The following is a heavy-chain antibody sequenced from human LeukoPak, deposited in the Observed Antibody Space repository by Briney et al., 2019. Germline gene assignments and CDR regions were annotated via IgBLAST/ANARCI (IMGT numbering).Heavy chain of an antibody. CDR1: GFTFDDYA. Sequence: PRGSLRLSCAASGFTFDDYAMHWVRQAPGKGLEWVAFISHDRSNNCHADSVKGRFTISRDNSKNTLYLQMNSLTDEDTAVYYCARDLSGSYMSDYWGQGTLVTVSS. CDR3: ARDLSGSYMSDY. D-gene: IGHD3-10*01. J-gene: IGHJ4*02. CDR2: ISHDRSNN. V-gene: IGHV3-30-3*01.